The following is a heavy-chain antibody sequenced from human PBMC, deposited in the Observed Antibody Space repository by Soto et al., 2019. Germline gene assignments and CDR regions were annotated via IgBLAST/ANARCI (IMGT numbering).Heavy chain of an antibody. CDR3: ARQSRGIAVAGLDS. Sequence: QVQLQESGPGLVKPSETLSLTCTVSGGSINSYYWSWIRQPPGKGLEWIGYIYYNGSTNYNPSLKCRLTISVDPSKNQFSLKLSSVTAADTAVYYCARQSRGIAVAGLDSWGQGTLVTVSS. J-gene: IGHJ4*02. CDR2: IYYNGST. CDR1: GGSINSYY. V-gene: IGHV4-59*08. D-gene: IGHD6-19*01.